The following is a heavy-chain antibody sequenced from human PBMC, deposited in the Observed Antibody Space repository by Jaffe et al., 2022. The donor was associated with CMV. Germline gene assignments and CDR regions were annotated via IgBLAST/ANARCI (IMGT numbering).Heavy chain of an antibody. V-gene: IGHV2-70*01. J-gene: IGHJ4*02. CDR2: IDWDDDK. CDR1: GFSLSTSGMC. CDR3: ARIQTPTYTSGWYPFDY. D-gene: IGHD6-19*01. Sequence: QVTLRESGPALVKPTQTLTLTCTFSGFSLSTSGMCVSWIRQPPGKALEWLALIDWDDDKYYSTSLKTRLTISKDTSKNQVVLTMTNMDPVDTATYYCARIQTPTYTSGWYPFDYWGQGTLVTVSS.